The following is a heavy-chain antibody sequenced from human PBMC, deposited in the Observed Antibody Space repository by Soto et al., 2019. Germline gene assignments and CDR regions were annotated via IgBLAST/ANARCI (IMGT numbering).Heavy chain of an antibody. Sequence: SETLSLTCTVSGASISSYYWSWIRQPPGKGLEWIGYIYYSGSTNYNPSLKSRVTISVDTSKNQFSLKLSSVTAADTAVYYCARVYYDILTGYNWFDPWGQGTLVTVSS. CDR2: IYYSGST. CDR1: GASISSYY. J-gene: IGHJ5*02. D-gene: IGHD3-9*01. V-gene: IGHV4-59*01. CDR3: ARVYYDILTGYNWFDP.